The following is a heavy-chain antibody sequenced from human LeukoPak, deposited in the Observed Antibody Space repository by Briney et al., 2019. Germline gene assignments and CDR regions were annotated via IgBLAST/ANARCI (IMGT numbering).Heavy chain of an antibody. J-gene: IGHJ4*02. D-gene: IGHD6-19*01. CDR3: ARGSGWLPDW. CDR1: GGSITTYY. Sequence: SETLSLTCTVFGGSITTYYWSWIRQPPGKGLEWIGHIYDSGNTNYNPSVKGRVTISADTSKNEFSLQLTSVTAADTAVYYCARGSGWLPDWWGQGTLVTVSS. V-gene: IGHV4-59*01. CDR2: IYDSGNT.